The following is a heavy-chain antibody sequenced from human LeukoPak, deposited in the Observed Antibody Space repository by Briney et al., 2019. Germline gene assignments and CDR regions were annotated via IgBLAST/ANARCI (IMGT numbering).Heavy chain of an antibody. Sequence: SETLSLTCTVSGGSISSYYWSWIRQPPGKGLEWIGYIYYSGSTNYNPSLKSRVTISVDTSKNQFPLKLSSVTAADTAVYYCARVNSPTIFGYFDYWGQGTLVTVSS. CDR2: IYYSGST. J-gene: IGHJ4*02. V-gene: IGHV4-59*01. D-gene: IGHD3-3*01. CDR3: ARVNSPTIFGYFDY. CDR1: GGSISSYY.